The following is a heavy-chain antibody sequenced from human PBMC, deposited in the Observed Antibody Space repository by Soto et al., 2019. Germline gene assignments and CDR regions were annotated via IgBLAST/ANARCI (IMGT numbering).Heavy chain of an antibody. J-gene: IGHJ4*02. CDR1: GFTFSSYW. D-gene: IGHD4-17*01. CDR2: INSDGSII. Sequence: PGGSLRLSCAASGFTFSSYWMHWVRQAPGEGLVWVSRINSDGSIINYADSVKGRFTISRDNAKNTLYLQMNSLRVEDTAVYYCATAGDYRFDNWGQGTLVTVSS. V-gene: IGHV3-74*01. CDR3: ATAGDYRFDN.